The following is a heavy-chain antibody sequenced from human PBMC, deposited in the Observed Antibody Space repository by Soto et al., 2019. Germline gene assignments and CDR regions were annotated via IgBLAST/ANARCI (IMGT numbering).Heavy chain of an antibody. CDR2: IYYSGST. CDR3: ARVSLDFWSGYPNYFDY. D-gene: IGHD3-3*01. V-gene: IGHV4-31*03. Sequence: SETLSLTCTVSGGSISSGGYYWSWIRQHPGKGLEWIGYIYYSGSTYYNPSLKSRVTISVDTSKNQFSLKLSSVTAADTAVYYCARVSLDFWSGYPNYFDYWGQGTLVTVSS. CDR1: GGSISSGGYY. J-gene: IGHJ4*02.